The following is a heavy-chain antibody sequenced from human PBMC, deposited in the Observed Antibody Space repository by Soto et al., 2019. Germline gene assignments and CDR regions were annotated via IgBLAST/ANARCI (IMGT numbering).Heavy chain of an antibody. D-gene: IGHD2-15*01. J-gene: IGHJ4*02. CDR3: ARDPANLALAVAYFDS. Sequence: AETLSLTCVVSGSSITNSFYWGCIRQSPEKGLEWIGSISHTGRTSYNPSLKSRVSISVDTSKNQFSLTLTSVTAADTAVYYCARDPANLALAVAYFDSWGQGTLVTVSS. V-gene: IGHV4-38-2*01. CDR1: GSSITNSFY. CDR2: ISHTGRT.